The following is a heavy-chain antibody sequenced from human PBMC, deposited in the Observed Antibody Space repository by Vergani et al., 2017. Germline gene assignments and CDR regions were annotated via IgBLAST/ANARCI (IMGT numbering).Heavy chain of an antibody. D-gene: IGHD3-3*01. Sequence: QVTLKESGPALVKPTQTLTLTCTLSGFSVNSHPMRVIWIRQPPGKALECLAIIYWNDDKRYSPSLMGRLTIAKDTSRNQVVLTMTNMDPVDTATYYCARIQLRFLEWLPDIDYWGQGTLVTVSS. CDR1: GFSVNSHPMR. CDR2: IYWNDDK. CDR3: ARIQLRFLEWLPDIDY. V-gene: IGHV2-5*08. J-gene: IGHJ4*02.